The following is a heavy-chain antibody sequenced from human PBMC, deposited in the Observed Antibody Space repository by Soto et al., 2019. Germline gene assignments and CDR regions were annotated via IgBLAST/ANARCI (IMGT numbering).Heavy chain of an antibody. Sequence: SETLSLTCTVSGGSISSYYWGWIRQPAGKGLEWIGRTYTSGSTNYNPSLKSRVTMSVDTSKNQFSLKLSSVTAADTAVYYCARVMITFGGVIVKSPGAFDIWGQGTMVTVSS. J-gene: IGHJ3*02. D-gene: IGHD3-16*02. CDR2: TYTSGST. CDR1: GGSISSYY. V-gene: IGHV4-4*07. CDR3: ARVMITFGGVIVKSPGAFDI.